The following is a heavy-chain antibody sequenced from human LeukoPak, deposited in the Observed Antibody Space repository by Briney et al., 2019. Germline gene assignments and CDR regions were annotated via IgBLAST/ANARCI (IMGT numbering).Heavy chain of an antibody. J-gene: IGHJ6*04. Sequence: ETLSLTCTVSGGSISSSSYYWGWIRQPPGKGLEWVSYIGSSSSTIYYADSVKGRFTISRDNAKNSLYLQMNSLRAEDTAVYYCAELGITMIGGVWGKGTTVTISS. CDR1: GGSISSSS. CDR2: IGSSSSTI. V-gene: IGHV3-48*01. D-gene: IGHD3-10*02. CDR3: AELGITMIGGV.